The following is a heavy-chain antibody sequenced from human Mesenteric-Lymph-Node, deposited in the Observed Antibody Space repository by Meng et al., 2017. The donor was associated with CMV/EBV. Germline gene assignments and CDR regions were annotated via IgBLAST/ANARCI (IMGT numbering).Heavy chain of an antibody. V-gene: IGHV3-7*01. CDR2: IKQDGSEK. Sequence: GESLKISCTASAFTFSNYWMSWVRQAPGKGLEWVANIKQDGSEKYYVDSVKGRFTISRDNSKNTLYLQMNSLRAEDTAVYYCAKDLDTSGYYSHYYYYGMDVWGQGTTVTVSS. J-gene: IGHJ6*02. D-gene: IGHD3-22*01. CDR3: AKDLDTSGYYSHYYYYGMDV. CDR1: AFTFSNYW.